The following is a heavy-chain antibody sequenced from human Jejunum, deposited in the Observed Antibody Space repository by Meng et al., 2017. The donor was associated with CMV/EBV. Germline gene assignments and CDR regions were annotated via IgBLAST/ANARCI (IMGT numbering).Heavy chain of an antibody. D-gene: IGHD3-3*01. V-gene: IGHV3-23*01. J-gene: IGHJ4*02. CDR1: GFIFRNYG. CDR2: ISGSGDST. CDR3: AKNYDFPD. Sequence: VQLLEFGGGLVQPGGSLSLSCAASGFIFRNYGMSWVRQAPGKGLEWVSSISGSGDSTNYADSVKGRFTISRDNSKNTLDLQMNSLRADDTAVYYCAKNYDFPDWGQGTLVTVSS.